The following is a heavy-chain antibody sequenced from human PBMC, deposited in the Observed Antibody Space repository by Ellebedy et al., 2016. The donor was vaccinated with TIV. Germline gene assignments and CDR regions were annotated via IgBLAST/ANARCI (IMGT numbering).Heavy chain of an antibody. D-gene: IGHD3-10*01. Sequence: GESLKISCEGFGYSFTSYRISWVRQMPGKGLEWMGRIDPSDYYVNPNPSFQGHVTISADKSINTAYLQWNSLKASDTGMYYCARLLPTPAYGDYSYYHMDVWGQGTTVTVSS. J-gene: IGHJ6*02. V-gene: IGHV5-10-1*01. CDR2: IDPSDYYV. CDR1: GYSFTSYR. CDR3: ARLLPTPAYGDYSYYHMDV.